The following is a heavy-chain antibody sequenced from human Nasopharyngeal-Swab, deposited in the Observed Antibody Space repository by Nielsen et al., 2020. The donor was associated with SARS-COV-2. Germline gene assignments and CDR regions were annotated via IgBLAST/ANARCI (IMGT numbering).Heavy chain of an antibody. D-gene: IGHD3-10*01. CDR2: IWYDGSNK. J-gene: IGHJ6*02. CDR3: ARDPRGGYYYYSGMDV. CDR1: GFTFSSYG. Sequence: GESLKVSCAASGFTFSSYGMHWVRQAPGKGLEWVAVIWYDGSNKYYADSVKGRFTISRDNSKNTLYLQMNSLGAEDTAVYYCARDPRGGYYYYSGMDVWGQGTTVTVSS. V-gene: IGHV3-33*01.